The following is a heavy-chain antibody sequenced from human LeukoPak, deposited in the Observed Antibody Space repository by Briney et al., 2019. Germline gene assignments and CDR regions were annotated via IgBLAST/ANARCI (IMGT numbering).Heavy chain of an antibody. CDR3: ARGGYCSGGSCFGAEYFQH. V-gene: IGHV3-30*03. D-gene: IGHD2-15*01. Sequence: GGSLRLSCAASGFTFSSYGMHWVRQAPGKGLEWVAVISYDGTNKYYADSVKGRFTISRDNAKNSLYLQMNSLRAEDTAVYYCARGGYCSGGSCFGAEYFQHWGQGTLVTVSS. J-gene: IGHJ1*01. CDR2: ISYDGTNK. CDR1: GFTFSSYG.